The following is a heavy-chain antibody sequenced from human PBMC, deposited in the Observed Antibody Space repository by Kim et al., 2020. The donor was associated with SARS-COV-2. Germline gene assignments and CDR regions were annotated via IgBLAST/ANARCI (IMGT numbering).Heavy chain of an antibody. D-gene: IGHD2-2*03. Sequence: GGSLRLSCTTSGFTFTSYAMSWVRQAPGKGLEWVSSIDGSDGTTYYVDSVKGRFTISRDNSKNTLYLQMSNLRADDTAVYYCMKGGWGWIWDPWGQGTV. CDR1: GFTFTSYA. J-gene: IGHJ5*02. CDR2: IDGSDGTT. CDR3: MKGGWGWIWDP. V-gene: IGHV3-23*01.